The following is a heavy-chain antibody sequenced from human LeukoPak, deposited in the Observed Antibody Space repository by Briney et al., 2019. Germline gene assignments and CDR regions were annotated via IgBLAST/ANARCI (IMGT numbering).Heavy chain of an antibody. CDR1: GFTFTSHG. CDR3: ANGPHYNILTGFYKVRSHLDY. D-gene: IGHD3-9*01. Sequence: GGSLRLSCAASGFTFTSHGMRWVRQAPGKGLEWVAFIRSDGTNKYYADSVKGRFTISRDISKNTLYLQMNSLRAEDTAMYYCANGPHYNILTGFYKVRSHLDYWGQGTLVTVSS. V-gene: IGHV3-30*02. CDR2: IRSDGTNK. J-gene: IGHJ4*02.